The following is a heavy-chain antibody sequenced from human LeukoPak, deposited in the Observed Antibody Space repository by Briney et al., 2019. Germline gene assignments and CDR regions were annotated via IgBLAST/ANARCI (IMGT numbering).Heavy chain of an antibody. CDR3: AAKATGDPLY. D-gene: IGHD3-16*01. CDR2: IYSGGSI. CDR1: GFTVSSNY. J-gene: IGHJ4*02. V-gene: IGHV3-53*01. Sequence: GGSLRLSCAASGFTVSSNYMSWVRQAPGKGLEWVSVIYSGGSIYYADSVKGRFTISRDNAKNSLYLQMNSLRDEDTAVYYCAAKATGDPLYWGQGTLVTVSS.